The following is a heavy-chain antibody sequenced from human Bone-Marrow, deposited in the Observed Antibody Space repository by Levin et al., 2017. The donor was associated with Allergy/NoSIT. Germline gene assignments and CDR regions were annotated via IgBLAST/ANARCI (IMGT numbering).Heavy chain of an antibody. V-gene: IGHV3-30*03. J-gene: IGHJ4*02. D-gene: IGHD3-22*01. CDR1: GFTFRGYA. CDR3: ATQYFYDESGSVRGTFDD. Sequence: AGGSLRLSCIVSGFTFRGYAMHWVRQAPGKGLEWVAVISYDGREKFYADSIMGRFNVSRDNSKNTLYLQINSLGSEDTAVYYCATQYFYDESGSVRGTFDDWGQGNLLIVSS. CDR2: ISYDGREK.